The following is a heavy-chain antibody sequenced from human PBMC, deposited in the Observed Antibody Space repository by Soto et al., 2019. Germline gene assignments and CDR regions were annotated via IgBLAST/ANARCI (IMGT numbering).Heavy chain of an antibody. D-gene: IGHD5-18*01. CDR3: ARYVSTVETAMVSKYYYGMDV. CDR1: GDSFISYA. J-gene: IGHJ6*02. V-gene: IGHV1-69*05. Sequence: QVQLVQSGAEVRKPGSSVKVSCKVSGDSFISYAISWVRQAPGQGLEWMGGIIPIFGRGNYAQRFQGRVVSTPDESSSTVHMELSGLRSEDTAVYYCARYVSTVETAMVSKYYYGMDVWGQGTTVTVSS. CDR2: IIPIFGRG.